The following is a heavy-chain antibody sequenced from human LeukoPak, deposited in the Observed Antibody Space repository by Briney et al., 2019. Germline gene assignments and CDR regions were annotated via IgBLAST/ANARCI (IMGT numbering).Heavy chain of an antibody. CDR3: ARGRVPTARFLERGGWFDP. CDR1: GGSFSGYY. J-gene: IGHJ5*02. D-gene: IGHD3-3*01. CDR2: INHSGST. V-gene: IGHV4-34*01. Sequence: SETLSLTCAVYGGSFSGYYWSWIRQPPGKGLEWIGEINHSGSTNYNPSLKSRVTISVDTSKNQFSLKLSSVTAADTAVYYCARGRVPTARFLERGGWFDPWGQGTLVTVSS.